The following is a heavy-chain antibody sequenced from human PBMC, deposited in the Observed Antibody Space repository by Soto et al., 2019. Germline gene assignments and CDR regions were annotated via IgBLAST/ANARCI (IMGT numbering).Heavy chain of an antibody. CDR3: ARDVRAGKVY. V-gene: IGHV1-69*13. J-gene: IGHJ4*02. CDR1: GGTFSSYA. Sequence: SVKVSCKASGGTFSSYAISWVRQAPGQGLEWMGGIIPIFGTANYAQKFQGRVTITADESTGTAYMELGSLRSEDTAVYYCARDVRAGKVYWGQGTLVTVSS. CDR2: IIPIFGTA. D-gene: IGHD6-13*01.